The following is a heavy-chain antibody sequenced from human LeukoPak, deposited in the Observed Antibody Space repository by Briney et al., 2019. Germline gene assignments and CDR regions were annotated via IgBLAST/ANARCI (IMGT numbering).Heavy chain of an antibody. V-gene: IGHV3-74*01. CDR2: INSDGSST. Sequence: PGGSLRLSCAASGFTFSSYWMHWVRQAPGKGLVWVSRINSDGSSTSYADSAKGRFTISRDNAKNTLYLQMNSLRAEDTAVYYCAKDLRSIAAAGEPFQHWGQGTLVTVSS. CDR1: GFTFSSYW. D-gene: IGHD6-13*01. CDR3: AKDLRSIAAAGEPFQH. J-gene: IGHJ1*01.